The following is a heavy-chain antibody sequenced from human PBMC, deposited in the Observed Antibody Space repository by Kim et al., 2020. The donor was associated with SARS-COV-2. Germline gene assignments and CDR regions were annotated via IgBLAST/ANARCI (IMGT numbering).Heavy chain of an antibody. CDR1: GFTFSGYG. J-gene: IGHJ4*02. Sequence: GGSLRLSCAASGFTFSGYGMHWVRQAPGKGLEWVAVISDDGSNEYYADSVKGRFTISRDNSKNTLYLQMNSLRAEDTAVYYCAKDRDQSWLEYSFGYWCQGTLVTVSS. D-gene: IGHD6-19*01. V-gene: IGHV3-30*18. CDR2: ISDDGSNE. CDR3: AKDRDQSWLEYSFGY.